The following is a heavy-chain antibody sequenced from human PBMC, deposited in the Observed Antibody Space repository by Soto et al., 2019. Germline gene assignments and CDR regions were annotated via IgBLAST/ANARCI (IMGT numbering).Heavy chain of an antibody. D-gene: IGHD1-26*01. CDR3: ARVHYPVSGSNYKD. Sequence: SAPTLVNPTQPRTLTCTFSGFSLSTSGMCVSWIRQPPGKALEWLALIDWDDDKYYSTSLKTRLTISKDTSKNQVVLTMTNMDPVDTATYYCARVHYPVSGSNYKDWGQGTLVTLS. J-gene: IGHJ4*02. CDR1: GFSLSTSGMC. V-gene: IGHV2-70*01. CDR2: IDWDDDK.